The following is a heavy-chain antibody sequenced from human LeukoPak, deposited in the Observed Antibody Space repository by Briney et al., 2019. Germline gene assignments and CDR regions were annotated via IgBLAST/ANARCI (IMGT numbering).Heavy chain of an antibody. CDR2: IYSGGST. Sequence: GGSLRLSCAASGFTVSSSYMSWVRQAPGKGLEWVSVIYSGGSTYYADSVKGRFTISRDNAKNSLYLQMNSLRAEDTAVYYCARLSGGFDWRRWGQGTLVTVSS. D-gene: IGHD3-9*01. CDR1: GFTVSSSY. J-gene: IGHJ4*02. CDR3: ARLSGGFDWRR. V-gene: IGHV3-53*01.